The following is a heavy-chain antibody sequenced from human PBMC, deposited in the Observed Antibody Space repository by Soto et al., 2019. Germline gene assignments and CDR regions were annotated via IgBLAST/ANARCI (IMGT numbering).Heavy chain of an antibody. J-gene: IGHJ5*02. D-gene: IGHD1-20*01. CDR2: IIPIFGTA. CDR3: AKGRYNWNPNWFDP. V-gene: IGHV1-69*13. CDR1: GGTFSSYA. Sequence: GASVKVSCKASGGTFSSYAISWVRQAPGQGLEWMGGIIPIFGTANYAQKFQGRVTITADESTSTAYMELSSLRSEDTAVYYCAKGRYNWNPNWFDPWGQGTLVTVSS.